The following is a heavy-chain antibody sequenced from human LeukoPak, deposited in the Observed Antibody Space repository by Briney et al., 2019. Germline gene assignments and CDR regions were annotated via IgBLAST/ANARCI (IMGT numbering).Heavy chain of an antibody. V-gene: IGHV3-30*04. CDR1: GFTFSSYA. CDR2: ISYDGSNK. Sequence: GGSLRLSCAASGFTFSSYAMHWVRQAPGKGLEWVAVISYDGSNKYYADSVKGRFTISRDNSKSTLYLQMNSLRAEDTAVYYCAREMGYSYGPHYFDYWGQGTLVTVSS. CDR3: AREMGYSYGPHYFDY. D-gene: IGHD5-18*01. J-gene: IGHJ4*02.